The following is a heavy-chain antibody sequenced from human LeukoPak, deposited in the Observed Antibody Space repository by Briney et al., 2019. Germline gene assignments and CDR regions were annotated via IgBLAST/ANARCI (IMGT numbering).Heavy chain of an antibody. D-gene: IGHD3-22*01. J-gene: IGHJ3*02. CDR3: ARYYDSSGSDI. CDR1: GFTVSDNY. V-gene: IGHV3-53*01. CDR2: ISGGGST. Sequence: GGSLRLSCAASGFTVSDNYTSWVRQAPGKGLEWVSAISGGGSTYYADSVKGRFIISRDNSKNTVYLQLNSLRAEDTAVYYCARYYDSSGSDIWGQGTMVTVSS.